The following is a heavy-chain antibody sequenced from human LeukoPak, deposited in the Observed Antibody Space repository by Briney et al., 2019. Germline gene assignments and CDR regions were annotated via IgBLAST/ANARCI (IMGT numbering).Heavy chain of an antibody. D-gene: IGHD3-22*01. J-gene: IGHJ4*02. CDR1: GGSISSHN. Sequence: SETLSLTCTVSGGSISSHNWNWIRQPPGKGLEWIGDIYNSGNPNYNPSLKSRVTISVDTSKNQFSLKLSSVTAADTAVYYCARVDSSGYYTFFDYWGQGTLVTVSS. CDR2: IYNSGNP. CDR3: ARVDSSGYYTFFDY. V-gene: IGHV4-59*11.